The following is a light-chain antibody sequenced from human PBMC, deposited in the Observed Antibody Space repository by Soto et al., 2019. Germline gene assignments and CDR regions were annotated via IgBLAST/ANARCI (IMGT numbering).Light chain of an antibody. CDR1: TIDVGGYHY. V-gene: IGLV2-11*01. CDR2: DVN. CDR3: CSYAGSYTLI. J-gene: IGLJ2*01. Sequence: QSALTQPRSVSGSPGQSVTISCTGTTIDVGGYHYVSWYQHHPGKAPKVMIYDVNKRPSGVPDRFSGSKSGNTASLTISGLQAEDEADYYCCSYAGSYTLIFGGGTKLTVL.